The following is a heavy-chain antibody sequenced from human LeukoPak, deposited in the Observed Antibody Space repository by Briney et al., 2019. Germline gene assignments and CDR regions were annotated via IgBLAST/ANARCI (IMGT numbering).Heavy chain of an antibody. J-gene: IGHJ4*02. CDR3: ARSGTKYSSSWYHFDY. Sequence: SETLSLTCTVSGGSISSGDYFWGWIRQHPGKGLECIGYIYYSGSTNYNPSLKSRFTISVDTSKNQFSLKLSSVTAADTAVYYCARSGTKYSSSWYHFDYWGQGTLVTVSS. D-gene: IGHD6-13*01. V-gene: IGHV4-30-4*01. CDR1: GGSISSGDYF. CDR2: IYYSGST.